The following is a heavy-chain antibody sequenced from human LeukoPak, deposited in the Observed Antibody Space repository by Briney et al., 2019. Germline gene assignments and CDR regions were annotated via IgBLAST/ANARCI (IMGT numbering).Heavy chain of an antibody. CDR1: GFTFSSYA. Sequence: GGSLRLSCAASGFTFSSYAMSWVRQAPGKGLEWVSAISGSGGSTYYADSVKGRFTISRDNSKNTLYLQMNSLRAEDTAVYYCARARGYSYGPGFDYWGQGTLVTVSS. CDR2: ISGSGGST. CDR3: ARARGYSYGPGFDY. D-gene: IGHD5-18*01. J-gene: IGHJ4*02. V-gene: IGHV3-23*01.